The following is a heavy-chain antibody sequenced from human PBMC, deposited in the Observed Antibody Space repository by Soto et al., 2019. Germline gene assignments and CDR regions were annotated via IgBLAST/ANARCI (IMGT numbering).Heavy chain of an antibody. CDR2: IDPSDSET. D-gene: IGHD3-9*01. CDR1: GYSFTSYW. J-gene: IGHJ6*02. CDR3: ARLHQRGDILTGYSHYYYYGMDV. V-gene: IGHV5-10-1*01. Sequence: GEPLNIPGQGAGYSFTSYWISWVRQMPGKGLAWMGRIDPSDSETNYNPSFQGHVPISAVKSISTDYLQWSSLEASDTAMYYCARLHQRGDILTGYSHYYYYGMDVWGQGTTVTVSS.